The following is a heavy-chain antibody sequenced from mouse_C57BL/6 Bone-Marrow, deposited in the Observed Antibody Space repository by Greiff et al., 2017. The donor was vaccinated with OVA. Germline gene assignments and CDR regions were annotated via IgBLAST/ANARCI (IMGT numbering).Heavy chain of an antibody. J-gene: IGHJ3*01. V-gene: IGHV1-55*01. D-gene: IGHD2-3*01. Sequence: QVQLPQSGAELVKPGASVKMSCKASGYTFTSYWITWVKQRPGQGLVWIGDIYPGSGSTNYNEKFKSKATLTVDTSSSTAYMQLSSLTSEDSAVYYCAREGWLLSWFAYWGQGTLVTVSA. CDR1: GYTFTSYW. CDR3: AREGWLLSWFAY. CDR2: IYPGSGST.